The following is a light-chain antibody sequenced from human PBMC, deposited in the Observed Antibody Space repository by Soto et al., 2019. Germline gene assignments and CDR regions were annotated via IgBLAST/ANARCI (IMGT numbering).Light chain of an antibody. CDR3: QQSGSSPIT. Sequence: EIVLTQSPGTLSLSPGERATLSCRASQSVSSSYLAWYQQKPGQAPRLLIYGASSRATGIPDRFSGNGSGTDFTLTINRLEPEDFAVYYCQQSGSSPITFGPGTKVDIK. J-gene: IGKJ3*01. V-gene: IGKV3-20*01. CDR1: QSVSSSY. CDR2: GAS.